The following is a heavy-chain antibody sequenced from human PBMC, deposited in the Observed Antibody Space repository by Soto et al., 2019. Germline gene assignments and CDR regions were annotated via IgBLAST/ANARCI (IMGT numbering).Heavy chain of an antibody. V-gene: IGHV1-18*04. J-gene: IGHJ4*02. Sequence: ASVKVSCKASGYSFATYGFSWVRQAPGQGLECVGWISAHNGDTHYSQKFQGRVTLTTDTSTNTGYMELRSLTSDDTAVYFCATEPIYYNDGSGYYPLGHWGQGTLVTVS. CDR2: ISAHNGDT. D-gene: IGHD3-22*01. CDR3: ATEPIYYNDGSGYYPLGH. CDR1: GYSFATYG.